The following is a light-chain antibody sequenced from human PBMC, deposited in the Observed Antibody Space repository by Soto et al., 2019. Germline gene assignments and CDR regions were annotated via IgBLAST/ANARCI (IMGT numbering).Light chain of an antibody. J-gene: IGKJ3*01. CDR3: QQFNSYPRT. Sequence: DIQLTQSPSFLSASVGDRVTITCRASQGISSYLAWYQQKPGKAPKLLIYGASTLQSGVPSRFSGSGSGTEFTLTISSLQPEDFATYYCQQFNSYPRTFGPRTKVDIK. CDR1: QGISSY. CDR2: GAS. V-gene: IGKV1-9*01.